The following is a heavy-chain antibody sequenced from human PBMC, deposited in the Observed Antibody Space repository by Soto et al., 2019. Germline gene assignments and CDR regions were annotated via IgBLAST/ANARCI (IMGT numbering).Heavy chain of an antibody. J-gene: IGHJ5*01. D-gene: IGHD3-10*01. CDR3: ARGRLLGDRGPNWYGS. CDR1: GTAFSSYA. Sequence: QVQLEQSGAEVKKPGSSVKVSCKASGTAFSSYAFGWVRQAPGPGLEWMGGIIPVFRTTKYAHKLQDRLSITADESTSTIYMESSRPVSEDTSVYFCARGRLLGDRGPNWYGSWCQGTLVSVSS. V-gene: IGHV1-69*01. CDR2: IIPVFRTT.